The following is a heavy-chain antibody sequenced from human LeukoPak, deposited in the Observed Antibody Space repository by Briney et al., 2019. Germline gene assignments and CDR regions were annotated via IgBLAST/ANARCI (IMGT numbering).Heavy chain of an antibody. Sequence: GGSLRLSCAASGFTFSSYSMNWVRQAPGKGREWVSSISSSSSYIYYADSVKGRFTISRDNAKNSLYLQMNSMRAEDTAVYCWARDRYSWNDGSFDIWGQETMVTVSS. J-gene: IGHJ3*02. V-gene: IGHV3-21*01. D-gene: IGHD1-1*01. CDR2: ISSSSSYI. CDR1: GFTFSSYS. CDR3: ARDRYSWNDGSFDI.